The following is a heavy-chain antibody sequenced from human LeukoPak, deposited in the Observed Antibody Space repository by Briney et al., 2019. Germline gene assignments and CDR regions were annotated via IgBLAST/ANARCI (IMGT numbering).Heavy chain of an antibody. CDR2: LGTAGDT. D-gene: IGHD6-6*01. J-gene: IGHJ4*02. V-gene: IGHV3-13*01. CDR1: GFTLTNYA. CDR3: AKEEQQFDYFDY. Sequence: GGSLRLSCAASGFTLTNYAMHWVRQPAGEGLEWVSALGTAGDTFYPGSVKGRFTISRDNAKKSLFLQMNSLRVEDTAVYYCAKEEQQFDYFDYWGQGTLVTVSS.